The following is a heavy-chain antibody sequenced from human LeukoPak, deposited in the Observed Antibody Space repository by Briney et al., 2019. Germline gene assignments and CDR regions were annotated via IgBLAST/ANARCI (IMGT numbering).Heavy chain of an antibody. CDR1: GYTFPSYG. CDR2: ISAYNGNT. J-gene: IGHJ4*02. Sequence: GASVKVSCKASGYTFPSYGITWVRQAPGQGLEWMGWISAYNGNTKNAQKLQGRVTMTTDTSTSTAYMELRSLRSDDTAVYYCARDRTTTMVRGDYWGQGTLVTVSS. D-gene: IGHD3-10*01. V-gene: IGHV1-18*01. CDR3: ARDRTTTMVRGDY.